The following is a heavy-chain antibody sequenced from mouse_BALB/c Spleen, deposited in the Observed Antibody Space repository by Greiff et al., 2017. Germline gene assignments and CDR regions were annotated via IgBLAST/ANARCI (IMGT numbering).Heavy chain of an antibody. D-gene: IGHD1-1*01. J-gene: IGHJ1*01. CDR3: ARSRYGSSYEGWYFDV. CDR1: GYSITSDYA. CDR2: ISYSGST. Sequence: EVKLVESGPGLVKPSQSLSLTCTVTGYSITSDYAWNWIRQFPGNKLEWMGYISYSGSTSYNPSLKSRISITRDTSKNQFFLQLNSVTTEDTATYYCARSRYGSSYEGWYFDVWGAGTTVTVSS. V-gene: IGHV3-2*02.